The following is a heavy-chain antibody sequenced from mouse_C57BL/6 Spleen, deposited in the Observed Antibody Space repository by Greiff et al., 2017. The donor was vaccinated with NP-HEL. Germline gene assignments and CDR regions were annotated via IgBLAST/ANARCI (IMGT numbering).Heavy chain of an antibody. CDR1: GFSLTSYG. D-gene: IGHD2-2*01. Sequence: QVQLQQSGPGLVQPSQSLSITCTVSGFSLTSYGVHWVRQSPGKGLEWLGVIWSGGSTDYNAAFISRLSISKDNSKSQVFFKMNSLQADDAAIYYCDRKGGMVTGGYAMDYWGQGTSVTVSS. V-gene: IGHV2-2*01. CDR2: IWSGGST. J-gene: IGHJ4*01. CDR3: DRKGGMVTGGYAMDY.